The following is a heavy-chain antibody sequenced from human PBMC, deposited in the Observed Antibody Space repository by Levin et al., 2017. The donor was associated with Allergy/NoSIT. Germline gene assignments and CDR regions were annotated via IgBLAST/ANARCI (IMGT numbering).Heavy chain of an antibody. CDR3: ARVPPHWGGRNYYYYYMDG. CDR1: GGSFSGYY. J-gene: IGHJ6*03. D-gene: IGHD3-16*01. CDR2: INHSGST. Sequence: PSETLSLTCAVYGGSFSGYYWSWIRQPPGKGLEWIGEINHSGSTNYNPSLKSRVTISVDTSKNQFSLKLSSVTAADTAVYYCARVPPHWGGRNYYYYYMDGWGKGTTVTVSS. V-gene: IGHV4-34*01.